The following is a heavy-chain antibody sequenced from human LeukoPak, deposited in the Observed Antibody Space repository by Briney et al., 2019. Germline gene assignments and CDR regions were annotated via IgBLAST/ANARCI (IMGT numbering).Heavy chain of an antibody. CDR2: IKKDGSEK. CDR1: GFIFSGSW. CDR3: TTDTWYSAGH. D-gene: IGHD2-15*01. Sequence: GGSLRLSCTASGFIFSGSWMAWIRQAPGKGLGWVAIIKKDGSEKYYVDSMKGRFTISRDNAKNSLFLQMNSLRAEDTAIYYCTTDTWYSAGHWGQGTLVTVSS. V-gene: IGHV3-7*03. J-gene: IGHJ4*02.